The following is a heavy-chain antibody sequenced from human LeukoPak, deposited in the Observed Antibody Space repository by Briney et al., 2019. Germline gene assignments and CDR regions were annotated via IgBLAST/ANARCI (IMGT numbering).Heavy chain of an antibody. CDR1: GFTLSSYA. Sequence: PGGSLRLSCAASGFTLSSYAMHWVRQAPGEGLEWVAVISYDGTNTYYADSVKGRFTISRDNSKNTLFLQMNSLKPEDTAVFYCARGYDFLDYWGQGTLLTVSS. CDR2: ISYDGTNT. CDR3: ARGYDFLDY. D-gene: IGHD3-3*01. J-gene: IGHJ4*02. V-gene: IGHV3-30*04.